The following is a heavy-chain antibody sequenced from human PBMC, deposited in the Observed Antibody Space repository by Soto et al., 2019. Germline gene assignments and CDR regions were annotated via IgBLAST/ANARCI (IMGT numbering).Heavy chain of an antibody. CDR3: VPLCRYCSTTTPS. V-gene: IGHV3-23*01. D-gene: IGHD2-2*01. CDR2: ISGNGGDYT. Sequence: EVQLLESGGGLVQPGGSLRLSCAASGFTFSTYAMSWVRQAPRKGLEWVSAISGNGGDYTYYADSVKGRFTISRDNSQTTLYLQMNSLRSEATAVYYCVPLCRYCSTTTPSWGQGTLVTVSS. CDR1: GFTFSTYA. J-gene: IGHJ4*02.